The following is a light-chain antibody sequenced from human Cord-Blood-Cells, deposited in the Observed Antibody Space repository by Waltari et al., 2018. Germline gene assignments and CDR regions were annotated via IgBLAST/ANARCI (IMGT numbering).Light chain of an antibody. CDR3: QVWDSSSDHVV. Sequence: SYVLTQPPSVSVAPGKTARITCGGNNIGSKSVHWYQQKAGQAPVLVIYYDSDRPSGIPQRFSGSNTGNTATLTISRVEAWDEADYYCQVWDSSSDHVVYGGGTKLTVL. CDR1: NIGSKS. J-gene: IGLJ2*01. V-gene: IGLV3-21*04. CDR2: YDS.